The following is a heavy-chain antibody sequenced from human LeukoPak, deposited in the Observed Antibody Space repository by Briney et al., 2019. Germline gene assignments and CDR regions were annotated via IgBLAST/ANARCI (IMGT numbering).Heavy chain of an antibody. D-gene: IGHD2-2*02. CDR1: GGSISSYY. Sequence: SETLSLTCTVSGGSISSYYWSWIRQPPGKGLEWIGYIYYIGSTNYNPSLKSRVTISVDTSNNQFSLKLNSVTAADTAVYYCARYTLWDCSSTSCYTGAFDIWGQGTMVTVSS. CDR3: ARYTLWDCSSTSCYTGAFDI. J-gene: IGHJ3*02. V-gene: IGHV4-59*01. CDR2: IYYIGST.